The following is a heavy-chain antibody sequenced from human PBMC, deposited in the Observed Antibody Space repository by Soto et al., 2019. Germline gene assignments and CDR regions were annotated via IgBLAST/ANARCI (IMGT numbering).Heavy chain of an antibody. V-gene: IGHV4-34*01. Sequence: QVHLQQWGAGLLKPSETLSLTCAVYGGSFTGYYWSWIRQPPGKGLEWIGEINHSGSTNDNPSLKSRVTISADTPKNQFSLKLSSVTAADTAVYYSASTNSLGAIFGVAPYHFAYWGQGTLVTVSS. CDR3: ASTNSLGAIFGVAPYHFAY. J-gene: IGHJ4*02. CDR1: GGSFTGYY. D-gene: IGHD3-3*01. CDR2: INHSGST.